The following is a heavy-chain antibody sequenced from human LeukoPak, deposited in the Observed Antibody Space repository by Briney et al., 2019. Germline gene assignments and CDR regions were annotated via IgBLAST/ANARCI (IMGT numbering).Heavy chain of an antibody. CDR3: AHPVGYRNWFDP. V-gene: IGHV1-46*01. J-gene: IGHJ5*02. CDR2: INPSGGST. D-gene: IGHD5-12*01. CDR1: GYTFTSYY. Sequence: ASVKVSCKASGYTFTSYYMHWVRQAPGQGLEWMGIINPSGGSTSYAQKFQGRVTMTRDMSTSTVYMELSSLRSEDTAVYYCAHPVGYRNWFDPWGQGTLATVSS.